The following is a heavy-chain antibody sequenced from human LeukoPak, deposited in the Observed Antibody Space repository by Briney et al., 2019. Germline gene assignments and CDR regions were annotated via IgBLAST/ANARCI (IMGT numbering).Heavy chain of an antibody. D-gene: IGHD2-2*01. Sequence: GGSLRLSCAASGFSFTYYAMHWLRQAPGKGLEWVAFINYDGTNKYYADSVKGRYTISRDNSKNTLYLQMNSLRAEDTAVYYCAKDSRLPAATWTNWFDPWGQGTLVTVSS. CDR2: INYDGTNK. J-gene: IGHJ5*02. CDR3: AKDSRLPAATWTNWFDP. V-gene: IGHV3-30*02. CDR1: GFSFTYYA.